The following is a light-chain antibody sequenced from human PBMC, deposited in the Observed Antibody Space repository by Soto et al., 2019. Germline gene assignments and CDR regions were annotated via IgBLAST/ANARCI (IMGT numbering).Light chain of an antibody. V-gene: IGLV2-14*03. Sequence: QSVLTQPASGSGSPGRWITISCTGTSSDVGGNKYVSWYQHYPGKAPKLMICDVSNRPSGVSNRFSGSKSGNTASLTISGLQAEDEADYYCSAFTGTTYVFGTGTKVTVL. CDR1: SSDVGGNKY. CDR3: SAFTGTTYV. J-gene: IGLJ1*01. CDR2: DVS.